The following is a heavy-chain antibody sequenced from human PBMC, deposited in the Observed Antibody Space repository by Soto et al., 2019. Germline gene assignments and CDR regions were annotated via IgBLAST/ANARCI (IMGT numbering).Heavy chain of an antibody. J-gene: IGHJ6*02. V-gene: IGHV3-30*18. D-gene: IGHD5-18*01. CDR2: ISDDGSNK. CDR1: GFTFSSYG. Sequence: QVQLVESGGGVVQPGRSLRLSCAASGFTFSSYGIHWVRQAPGKGLEWVALISDDGSNKYYADSVQGRYTVSRDDSKNTLYLQMNSLRAEDTAVYYCAKDRFGQLWLEDYGLDVWGQGTTVTVSS. CDR3: AKDRFGQLWLEDYGLDV.